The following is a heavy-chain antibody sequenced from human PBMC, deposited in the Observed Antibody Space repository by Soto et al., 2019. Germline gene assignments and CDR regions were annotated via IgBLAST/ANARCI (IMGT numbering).Heavy chain of an antibody. J-gene: IGHJ4*02. Sequence: QVQLVESGGGVVQPGRSLRLSCAVSGFTVSNFGMHWVRQAPGNGLEWVAVISRDGGTKFYADSVKGRFTISRDNSRNTLFLEMNSLRGDDMGVYYCTGEVASGYWGQGTLVTVSS. V-gene: IGHV3-30*03. D-gene: IGHD2-8*02. CDR2: ISRDGGTK. CDR3: TGEVASGY. CDR1: GFTVSNFG.